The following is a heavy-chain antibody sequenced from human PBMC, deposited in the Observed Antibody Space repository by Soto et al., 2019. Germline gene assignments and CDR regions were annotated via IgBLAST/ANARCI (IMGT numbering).Heavy chain of an antibody. CDR2: IIPIFGTA. V-gene: IGHV1-69*13. D-gene: IGHD2-15*01. Sequence: SVKVSCKASGGTFSSYAISWVRQAPGQGLEWMGGIIPIFGTANYAQKFQGRVTITADESTSTAYMELSSLRSEDTAVYYCARERYCSGGSCSLRGDAFDIWGQGTMVTVSS. CDR1: GGTFSSYA. J-gene: IGHJ3*02. CDR3: ARERYCSGGSCSLRGDAFDI.